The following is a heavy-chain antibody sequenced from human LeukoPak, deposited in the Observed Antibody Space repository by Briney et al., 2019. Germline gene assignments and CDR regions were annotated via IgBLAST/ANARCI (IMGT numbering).Heavy chain of an antibody. D-gene: IGHD3-10*01. Sequence: GGSLRFSCAASGFTFSSYWMSWVRQAPGKGLEWVANIKQDGSEKYYVDSVKGRFTISRGNAKNSLYLQMNSLRAEDTAVYYCAMGLLWFGTGGFDPWGQGTLVTVSS. CDR2: IKQDGSEK. CDR1: GFTFSSYW. CDR3: AMGLLWFGTGGFDP. V-gene: IGHV3-7*01. J-gene: IGHJ5*02.